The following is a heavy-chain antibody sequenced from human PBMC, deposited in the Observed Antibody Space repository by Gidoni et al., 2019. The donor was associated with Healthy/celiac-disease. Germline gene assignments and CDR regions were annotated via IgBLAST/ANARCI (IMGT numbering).Heavy chain of an antibody. V-gene: IGHV4-34*01. Sequence: QVQLQQWGAGLLKPSETLSLTCAVYGGSFSGYYWSWIRQPPGKGLEWIGEINHSGSTNYNPSRKSRVTISVDTSKNQFSLKLSSVTAADTAVYYCARGRGFGPRRNWFDPWGQGTLVTVSS. CDR2: INHSGST. CDR3: ARGRGFGPRRNWFDP. J-gene: IGHJ5*02. CDR1: GGSFSGYY. D-gene: IGHD3-10*01.